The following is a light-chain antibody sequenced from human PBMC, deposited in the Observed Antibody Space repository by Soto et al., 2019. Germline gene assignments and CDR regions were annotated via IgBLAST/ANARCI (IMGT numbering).Light chain of an antibody. J-gene: IGKJ2*01. CDR3: QQYNNWPYT. Sequence: EIVMTQSPATQAVSPGERAALSCRASQSVSSNFAWYQQKPGQAPRLLIYGASSRATGTPARFSGSGSGTEFTLTISSLQSEDFAVYYSQQYNNWPYTFGLGTKLEMK. CDR2: GAS. CDR1: QSVSSN. V-gene: IGKV3-15*01.